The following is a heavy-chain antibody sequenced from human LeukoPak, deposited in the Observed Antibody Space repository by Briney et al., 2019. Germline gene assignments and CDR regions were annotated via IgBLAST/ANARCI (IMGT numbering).Heavy chain of an antibody. Sequence: PSETLSLTCTVSGYFSTSCYWGWIRQPPGKGLEWIASIRHDGHTYYNVSVRSQVTISIDMSKNQFSLKLSSVTAADTAVYYCARYCSSTSCQGFDYWGQGTLVTVSS. CDR3: ARYCSSTSCQGFDY. D-gene: IGHD2-2*01. CDR1: GYFSTSCY. CDR2: IRHDGHT. J-gene: IGHJ4*02. V-gene: IGHV4-38-2*02.